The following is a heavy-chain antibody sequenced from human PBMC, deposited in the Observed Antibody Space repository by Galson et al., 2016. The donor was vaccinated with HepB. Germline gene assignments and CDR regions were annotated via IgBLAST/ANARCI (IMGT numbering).Heavy chain of an antibody. CDR3: ARQFRSGGTVAFEY. V-gene: IGHV4-31*03. D-gene: IGHD2-15*01. J-gene: IGHJ4*02. CDR2: IYYTGST. Sequence: TLSLTCTVSGASIRSGGHYWSWIRQHPGKGLDWIGYIYYTGSTYYSPSLRSRVTMSVDMSKKQFSLNLSSVTAADTAVYYCARQFRSGGTVAFEYWGQGILVIVSS. CDR1: GASIRSGGHY.